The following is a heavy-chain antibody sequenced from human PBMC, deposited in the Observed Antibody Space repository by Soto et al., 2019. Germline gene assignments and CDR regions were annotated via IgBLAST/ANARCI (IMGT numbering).Heavy chain of an antibody. D-gene: IGHD2-2*01. CDR2: IDPGDSSA. CDR3: ARRYCSRADCYSDS. CDR1: GYTFFSFW. V-gene: IGHV5-10-1*01. Sequence: GESLKISCHGSGYTFFSFWIVWVRQVPGKGLEWVGRIDPGDSSATYSPTFHGHVTISADRSTRSAYLQWRSLRASDTAIYFLARRYCSRADCYSDSWGQGSRVTVSS. J-gene: IGHJ4*02.